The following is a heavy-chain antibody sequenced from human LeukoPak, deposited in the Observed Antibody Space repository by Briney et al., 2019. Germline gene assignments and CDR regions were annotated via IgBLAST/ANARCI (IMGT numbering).Heavy chain of an antibody. V-gene: IGHV3-11*01. Sequence: GGSLRLSCAASGFTFIDYDMHWVRQAPGKGLEWVSYISSSGSTIYYADSVKGRFTISRDNAKNSLYLQMNSLRAEDTAVYYCARGTHLAHHDYYGSGSYEDYWGQGTLVTVSS. D-gene: IGHD3-10*01. J-gene: IGHJ4*02. CDR1: GFTFIDYD. CDR2: ISSSGSTI. CDR3: ARGTHLAHHDYYGSGSYEDY.